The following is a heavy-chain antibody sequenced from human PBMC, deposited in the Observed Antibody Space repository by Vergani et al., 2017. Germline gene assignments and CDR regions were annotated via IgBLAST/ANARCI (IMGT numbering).Heavy chain of an antibody. J-gene: IGHJ6*02. CDR3: AADYGMTMXRGVIIAGYYGMDV. CDR2: IVVGSGNT. Sequence: QMQLVQSGPEVKKPGTSVKVSCKASGFTFTSSAMQWVRQARGQRLEWIGWIVVGSGNTNYAQKFQERVTITRDMSTSTAYMELSSLRSEDTAVYYCAADYGMTMXRGVIIAGYYGMDVWGQGTTVTVSS. CDR1: GFTFTSSA. D-gene: IGHD3-10*01. V-gene: IGHV1-58*02.